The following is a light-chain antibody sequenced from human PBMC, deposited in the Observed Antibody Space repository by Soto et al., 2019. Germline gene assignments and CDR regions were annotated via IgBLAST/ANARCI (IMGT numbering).Light chain of an antibody. CDR3: CSYTGISTYV. Sequence: QSALTQPASVSGSPGQSITISCTGTSSDIGGYTYVSWYQQHPGKAPKLMIYEVSNRPSGISNRFSGSKSGNTASLTISGLQPEDEADYYCCSYTGISTYVFGTGTKVTVL. J-gene: IGLJ1*01. V-gene: IGLV2-14*01. CDR1: SSDIGGYTY. CDR2: EVS.